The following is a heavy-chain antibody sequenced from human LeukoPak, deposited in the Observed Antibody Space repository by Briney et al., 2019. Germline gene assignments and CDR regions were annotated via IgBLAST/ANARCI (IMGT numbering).Heavy chain of an antibody. CDR3: ARDQWELLPRY. CDR1: GFTVSSNY. Sequence: GGSLRLSCAASGFTVSSNYMSWVRQAPGKGLEWVSVIYSGGSTYYADSVKGRLTISRDNSKNTLYLQMNSLRAEDTAVYYCARDQWELLPRYWGQGTLVTVSS. CDR2: IYSGGST. D-gene: IGHD1-26*01. J-gene: IGHJ4*02. V-gene: IGHV3-53*01.